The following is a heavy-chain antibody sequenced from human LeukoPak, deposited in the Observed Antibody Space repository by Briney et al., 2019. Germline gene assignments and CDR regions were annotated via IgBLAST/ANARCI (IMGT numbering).Heavy chain of an antibody. J-gene: IGHJ5*02. CDR3: ARDTLIAAPKTGTVTRIGWFDT. CDR2: IWYDGSYK. D-gene: IGHD6-13*01. V-gene: IGHV3-33*01. CDR1: GFTFSNYG. Sequence: GGSLRLSCAASGFTFSNYGMHWVRQAPGKGPEWVAVIWYDGSYKSYGDSVKGRFTISRDNSKNTLFLQMNSLRADDTAVYYCARDTLIAAPKTGTVTRIGWFDTWGQGTLVTVSS.